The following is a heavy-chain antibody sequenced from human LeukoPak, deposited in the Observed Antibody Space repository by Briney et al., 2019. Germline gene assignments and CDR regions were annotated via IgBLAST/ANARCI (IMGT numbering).Heavy chain of an antibody. V-gene: IGHV3-23*01. Sequence: GGSLRLSCAASGFSFSTYAMSWVRQAPGKGLEWVSTISGSGGGTYYADSVKGRFTISRDKSKNTLYLQMNSLRAEDTAIYYCAKESSQLVHYYFDYWGQGTLVTVSS. CDR3: AKESSQLVHYYFDY. CDR1: GFSFSTYA. CDR2: ISGSGGGT. J-gene: IGHJ4*02. D-gene: IGHD6-6*01.